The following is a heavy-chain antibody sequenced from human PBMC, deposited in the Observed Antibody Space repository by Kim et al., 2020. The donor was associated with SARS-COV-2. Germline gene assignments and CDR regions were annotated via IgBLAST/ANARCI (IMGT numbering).Heavy chain of an antibody. J-gene: IGHJ4*02. Sequence: WSNDYALSVKSRITITRDTSSNQFSLQLNSATPEDTAVYYWARGPDYFDYWGQGTLLTVSS. V-gene: IGHV6-1*01. CDR3: ARGPDYFDY. CDR2: WSN.